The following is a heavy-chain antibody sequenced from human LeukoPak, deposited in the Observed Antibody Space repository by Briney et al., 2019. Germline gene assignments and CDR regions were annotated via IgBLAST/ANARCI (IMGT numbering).Heavy chain of an antibody. CDR2: IRYDGSNK. V-gene: IGHV3-30*02. CDR1: GFTFSSSD. J-gene: IGHJ4*02. D-gene: IGHD3-22*01. Sequence: PGGSLRLSCAASGFTFSSSDMHWVRQAPGKGLEWVAFIRYDGSNKYYADSVKGRFTISRDNSKNTLYLQMNSLRAEDTAVYYCAKDGRPVVVIEDYFDYWGQGTLVTVSS. CDR3: AKDGRPVVVIEDYFDY.